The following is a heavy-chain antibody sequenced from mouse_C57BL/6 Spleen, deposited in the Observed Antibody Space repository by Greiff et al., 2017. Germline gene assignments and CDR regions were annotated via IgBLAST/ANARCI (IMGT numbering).Heavy chain of an antibody. J-gene: IGHJ2*01. Sequence: VHVKQSGPELVKPGASVKMSCKASGYTFTDYNMHWVKQSHGKSLEWIGYINPNNGCTSYNQKFKGKATLTVNKSSSTAYMGLRSLTSEDSAVYYCAKGGITTVVATAPDYWGQGTTLTVSS. CDR3: AKGGITTVVATAPDY. D-gene: IGHD1-1*01. V-gene: IGHV1-22*01. CDR2: INPNNGCT. CDR1: GYTFTDYN.